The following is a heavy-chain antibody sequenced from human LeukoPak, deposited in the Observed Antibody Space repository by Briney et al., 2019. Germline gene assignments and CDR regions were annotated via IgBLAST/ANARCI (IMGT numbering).Heavy chain of an antibody. Sequence: SVKVSCKPSRYTFTSYYMHWVRQSPGHGLEWMGIINPSGGSTSYAQKFQGRVTMTRDMSTRTVYMELSSLRSEDTAVYYCARDYSGPDTAMVSSWFDPWGQGTLVTVSS. D-gene: IGHD5-18*01. CDR2: INPSGGST. CDR1: RYTFTSYY. J-gene: IGHJ5*02. CDR3: ARDYSGPDTAMVSSWFDP. V-gene: IGHV1-46*01.